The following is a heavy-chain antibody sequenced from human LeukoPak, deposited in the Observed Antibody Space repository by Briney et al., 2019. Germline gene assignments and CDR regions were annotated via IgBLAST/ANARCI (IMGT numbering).Heavy chain of an antibody. CDR1: GGSFSGYY. J-gene: IGHJ4*02. CDR3: ARHRYCNSSRCYAFDY. V-gene: IGHV4-34*01. Sequence: SETLSLTCAVYGGSFSGYYWGWIRQPPGKGLEWIGGIYYTGSADYNPSPKSRVTISVDTSKNRFSLKLTSVAAAEAAVYCCARHRYCNSSRCYAFDYWGQGTLVTASS. D-gene: IGHD2-2*01. CDR2: IYYTGSA.